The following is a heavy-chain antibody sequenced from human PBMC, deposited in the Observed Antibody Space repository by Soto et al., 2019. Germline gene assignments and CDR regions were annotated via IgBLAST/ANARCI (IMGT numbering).Heavy chain of an antibody. CDR1: GFTFNSYA. J-gene: IGHJ4*02. Sequence: PGGSLRLSCTASGFTFNSYAMNWVRQSPGRGLEWVSGISGSGSNTYYADSVKGRFTISRDNSKNTLDLQMNSLRAEDTAIYYCAKPPITIFGLANSYFDYWGQGTLVTVSS. CDR3: AKPPITIFGLANSYFDY. CDR2: ISGSGSNT. D-gene: IGHD3-3*01. V-gene: IGHV3-23*01.